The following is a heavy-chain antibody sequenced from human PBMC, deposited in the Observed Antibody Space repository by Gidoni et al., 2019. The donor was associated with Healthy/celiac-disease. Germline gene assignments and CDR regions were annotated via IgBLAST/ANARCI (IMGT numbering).Heavy chain of an antibody. CDR3: AKDRFQYPPFDY. CDR1: GFTFSSYA. CDR2: ISGSGGST. J-gene: IGHJ4*02. V-gene: IGHV3-23*01. Sequence: EVQLLESGGGLVQPGGSLILSCAASGFTFSSYAMSWVRQAPGKGLEWVSAISGSGGSTYYADSVKGRFTISRDNSKNTLYLQMNSLTAEDTAVYYCAKDRFQYPPFDYWGQGTLVTVSS.